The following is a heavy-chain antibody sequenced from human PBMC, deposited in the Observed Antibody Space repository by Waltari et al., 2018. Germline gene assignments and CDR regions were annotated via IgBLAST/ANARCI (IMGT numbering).Heavy chain of an antibody. J-gene: IGHJ4*02. V-gene: IGHV3-7*01. CDR2: MMEVGSGK. Sequence: EVQLVESGGGLVQPGGSLRLSCAASGFTFSTFWMTWVRQAPGKGWEWLADMMEVGSGKYAVDAVKGRFTISRDNARNLLYLQMNSLRAEDTAVYYCARDSGNFYVDYWGQGTLVTVSS. D-gene: IGHD1-26*01. CDR3: ARDSGNFYVDY. CDR1: GFTFSTFW.